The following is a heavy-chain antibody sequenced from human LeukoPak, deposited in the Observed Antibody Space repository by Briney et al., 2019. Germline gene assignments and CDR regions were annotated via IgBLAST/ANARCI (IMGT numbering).Heavy chain of an antibody. CDR2: ISSSGSTI. Sequence: GGSLRLSCAASGFTSSSYEMNWVRQAPGKGLEWVSYISSSGSTIYYADSVKGRFTISRDNAKNSLYLQMNSLRAEDTAVYYCAREYGPRGANAFDIWGQGTMVTVSS. D-gene: IGHD4-17*01. J-gene: IGHJ3*02. CDR1: GFTSSSYE. V-gene: IGHV3-48*03. CDR3: AREYGPRGANAFDI.